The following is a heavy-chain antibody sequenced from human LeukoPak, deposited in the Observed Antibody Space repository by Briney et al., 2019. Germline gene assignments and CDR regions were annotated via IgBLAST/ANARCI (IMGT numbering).Heavy chain of an antibody. CDR1: GGSISSSSYY. Sequence: SETLSLTCTVSGGSISSSSYYWGWIRQPPGKGLEWIGSIYYSGSTYYNPSLKSRVTISVDTSKNQFSLKLSSVTAADTAVYYCARRGTYYYDSSGYPLDYWGQEPWSPSPQ. CDR2: IYYSGST. V-gene: IGHV4-39*01. D-gene: IGHD3-22*01. J-gene: IGHJ4*01. CDR3: ARRGTYYYDSSGYPLDY.